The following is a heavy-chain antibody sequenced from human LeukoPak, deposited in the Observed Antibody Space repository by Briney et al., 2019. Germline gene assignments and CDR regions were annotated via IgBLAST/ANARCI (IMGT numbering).Heavy chain of an antibody. J-gene: IGHJ5*02. CDR1: GGSISSYY. CDR2: IYYSGST. D-gene: IGHD6-13*01. Sequence: SETLSLTCTVSGGSISSYYWSWIRQPPRKGLEWIGYIYYSGSTNYNPSLKSRVTISVDTSKNQFSLKLRSVTAADTAVYYCATYSSSWYSDKYGWFDPWGQGTLVTVSS. CDR3: ATYSSSWYSDKYGWFDP. V-gene: IGHV4-59*12.